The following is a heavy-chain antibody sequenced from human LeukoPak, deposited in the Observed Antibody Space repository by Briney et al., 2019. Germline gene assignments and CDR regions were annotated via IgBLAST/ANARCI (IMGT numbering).Heavy chain of an antibody. J-gene: IGHJ4*02. V-gene: IGHV4-61*02. D-gene: IGHD3-16*01. CDR2: MYTSGST. CDR1: GGSISSGSYY. CDR3: ARDNNGQRLGY. Sequence: SSETLSLTCTVSGGSISSGSYYWTWIRQPAGKGLEWIGRMYTSGSTNYNPSLKSRVPISLDKSKNQFSLKLSSVTAPDTAVFYCARDNNGQRLGYWGPGTLVTVSS.